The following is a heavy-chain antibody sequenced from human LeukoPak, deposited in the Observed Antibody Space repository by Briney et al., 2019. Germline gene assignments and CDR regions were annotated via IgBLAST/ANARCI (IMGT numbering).Heavy chain of an antibody. Sequence: ASVKVSCKASGYTFTSYYMHWVRQAPGQGLEWMGIINPSGGSTSYAQKFQGRVTMTRDMSTSTDYMELSSLRSEDTAVYYCARVQRAGTTLDAFDIWGQGTMVTVSS. CDR1: GYTFTSYY. J-gene: IGHJ3*02. CDR2: INPSGGST. CDR3: ARVQRAGTTLDAFDI. V-gene: IGHV1-46*01. D-gene: IGHD1-1*01.